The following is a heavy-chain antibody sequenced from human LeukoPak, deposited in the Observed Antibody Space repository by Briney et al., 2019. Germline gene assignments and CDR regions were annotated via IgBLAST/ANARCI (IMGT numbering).Heavy chain of an antibody. J-gene: IGHJ6*03. CDR2: IRYDGTNE. V-gene: IGHV3-30*02. D-gene: IGHD3-16*01. CDR1: GFTFSSYA. Sequence: PGGSLRLSCAASGFTFSSYAMHWVRQAPGKGLEWVASIRYDGTNERYANSVKGRFTISRDNSKNTLYLQMDSLRVEDTSVYYCAKGGGSPRYYYYYYMDVWGKGTTVTISS. CDR3: AKGGGSPRYYYYYYMDV.